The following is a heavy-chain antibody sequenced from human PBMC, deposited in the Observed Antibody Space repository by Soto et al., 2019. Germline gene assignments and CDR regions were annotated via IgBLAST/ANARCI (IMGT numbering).Heavy chain of an antibody. CDR1: GGSISSSSYY. CDR2: IYYSGST. J-gene: IGHJ5*02. V-gene: IGHV4-39*01. Sequence: LSLTCTVSGGSISSSSYYWGWIRQPPGKGLEWIGSIYYSGSTYYNPSLKSRVTISVDTSKNQFSLKLSSVTAADTAVYYCASPYSSSYNWFDPWGQGTLVTVSS. D-gene: IGHD6-6*01. CDR3: ASPYSSSYNWFDP.